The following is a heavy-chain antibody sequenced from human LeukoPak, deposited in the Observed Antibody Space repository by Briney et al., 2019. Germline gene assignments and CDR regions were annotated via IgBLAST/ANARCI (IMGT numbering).Heavy chain of an antibody. CDR2: ISGYNGNT. CDR1: GYNFPTYG. J-gene: IGHJ3*02. V-gene: IGHV1-18*01. Sequence: ASVKVSCKTSGYNFPTYGVSWVRQAPGQGLEWMAWISGYNGNTNYEQKYQGRVTLTTDISTSTVYMELRSLRSDDTAVYYCARDRRVVPAAQSGAFDIWGQGTMVTVSS. CDR3: ARDRRVVPAAQSGAFDI. D-gene: IGHD2-2*01.